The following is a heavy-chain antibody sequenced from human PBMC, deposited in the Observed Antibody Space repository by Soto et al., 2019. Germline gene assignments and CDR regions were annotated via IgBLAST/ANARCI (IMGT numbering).Heavy chain of an antibody. CDR1: GFTFSSYG. CDR2: ISYDGSNK. Sequence: GGSLSLSCAASGFTFSSYGMHWVRQAPGKGLEWVAVISYDGSNKYYADSVKGRFTISRDNSKNTLYLQMNSLRAEDTAVYYCAKDRAYCGGDCYPLIDYWGQGTLVTVSS. V-gene: IGHV3-30*18. D-gene: IGHD2-21*02. J-gene: IGHJ4*02. CDR3: AKDRAYCGGDCYPLIDY.